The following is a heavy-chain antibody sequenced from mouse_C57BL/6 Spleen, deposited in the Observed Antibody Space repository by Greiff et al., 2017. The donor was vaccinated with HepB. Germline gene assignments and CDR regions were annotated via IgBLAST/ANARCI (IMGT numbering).Heavy chain of an antibody. CDR2: IHPNSGST. V-gene: IGHV1-64*01. CDR1: SYTFTSYW. CDR3: ARDGYYWYFDV. D-gene: IGHD2-3*01. J-gene: IGHJ1*03. Sequence: QVQLQQPGAELVKPGASVKLSCKASSYTFTSYWMHWVKQRPGQGLEWIGMIHPNSGSTNYNEKFKSNATLTVDKSSSTAYMQLSSLTSEDSAVYYCARDGYYWYFDVWGTGTTVTVSS.